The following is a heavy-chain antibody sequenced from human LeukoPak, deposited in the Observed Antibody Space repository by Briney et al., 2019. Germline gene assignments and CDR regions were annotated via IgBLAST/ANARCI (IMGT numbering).Heavy chain of an antibody. CDR1: GGSISSSSYY. V-gene: IGHV4-39*07. J-gene: IGHJ5*02. CDR3: ARDRTPPTTADLPPGYSSSWYRHPLHWFDP. Sequence: KPSETLSLTCTVAGGSISSSSYYWGWLRQPPGKGLEWIGSIYYSGSTYYNPSLKSRVTISVDTSKNQFSLKLSSVTAADTAVYYCARDRTPPTTADLPPGYSSSWYRHPLHWFDPWGQGTLVTVSS. D-gene: IGHD6-13*01. CDR2: IYYSGST.